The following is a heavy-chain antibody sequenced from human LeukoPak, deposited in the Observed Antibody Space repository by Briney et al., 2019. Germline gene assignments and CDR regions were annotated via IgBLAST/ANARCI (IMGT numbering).Heavy chain of an antibody. CDR3: ASQMIGSWHAFDI. CDR1: GGSISSYY. Sequence: SETLSLTCTVSGGSISSYYWSWIRQPPGKGLEWIGYIYYSGSTNYNPSLKSRVTISVDTSKNQFSLKLSSVTAADTAVYYCASQMIGSWHAFDIWGQGTMVTVSS. J-gene: IGHJ3*02. V-gene: IGHV4-59*01. CDR2: IYYSGST. D-gene: IGHD1-26*01.